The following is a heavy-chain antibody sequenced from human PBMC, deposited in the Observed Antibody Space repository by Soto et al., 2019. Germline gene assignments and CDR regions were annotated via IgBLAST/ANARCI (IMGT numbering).Heavy chain of an antibody. CDR2: IYWDDDK. J-gene: IGHJ3*02. CDR3: AHRPVTTVTTYPDAFDI. V-gene: IGHV2-5*02. CDR1: GFSLSTSGVG. Sequence: SGPTLVNPTQTLTLTCTFSGFSLSTSGVGVGWIRQPPGKALEWLALIYWDDDKRYSPSLKSRLTITKDTSKNQVVLTMTNMDPVDTATYYCAHRPVTTVTTYPDAFDIWGQGTMVTVSS. D-gene: IGHD4-17*01.